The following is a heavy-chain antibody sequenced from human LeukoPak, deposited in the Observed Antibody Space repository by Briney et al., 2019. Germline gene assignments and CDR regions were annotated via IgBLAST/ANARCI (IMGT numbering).Heavy chain of an antibody. D-gene: IGHD6-19*01. V-gene: IGHV3-23*01. J-gene: IGHJ4*02. CDR2: IIGSGGST. CDR1: GFTVSSNY. Sequence: GGSLRLSCAASGFTVSSNYMSWVRQAPGKGLEWVSAIIGSGGSTYYADSVKGRFTISRDNSKNTLYLQINSLRAEETAVHYCAKLAVAGTRTFDYWGQGTLVTVSS. CDR3: AKLAVAGTRTFDY.